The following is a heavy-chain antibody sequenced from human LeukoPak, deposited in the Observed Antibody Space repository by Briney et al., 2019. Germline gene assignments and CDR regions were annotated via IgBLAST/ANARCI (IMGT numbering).Heavy chain of an antibody. D-gene: IGHD1-26*01. CDR3: ARSRSGSYTAEEYFQH. J-gene: IGHJ1*01. Sequence: ASVKVSCKASGYTFTSYGISWVRQAPGQGLEWMGRINPNSGGTNYAPKFQSTVTMTRETSISTAYMQLSRLRSDDTAVYYCARSRSGSYTAEEYFQHWGQGTLVTVSS. CDR2: INPNSGGT. V-gene: IGHV1-2*06. CDR1: GYTFTSYG.